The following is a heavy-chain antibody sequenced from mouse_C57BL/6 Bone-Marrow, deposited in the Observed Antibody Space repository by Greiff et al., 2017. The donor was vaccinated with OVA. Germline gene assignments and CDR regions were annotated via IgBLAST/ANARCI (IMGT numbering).Heavy chain of an antibody. Sequence: EVKLVESEGGLVQPGSSMKLSCTASGFTSSDYYMAWVRQVPEKGLEWVANINYDGSSTYYLDSLKSRFIISRDNAKNILYLQMSSLKSEDTATYYCARYYGSHWYFDVWGTGTTVTVSS. J-gene: IGHJ1*03. V-gene: IGHV5-16*01. CDR1: GFTSSDYY. CDR3: ARYYGSHWYFDV. D-gene: IGHD1-1*01. CDR2: INYDGSST.